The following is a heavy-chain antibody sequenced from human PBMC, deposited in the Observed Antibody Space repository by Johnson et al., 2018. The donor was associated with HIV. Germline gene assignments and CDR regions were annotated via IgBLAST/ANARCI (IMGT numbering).Heavy chain of an antibody. CDR2: IWYDGSNK. J-gene: IGHJ3*01. V-gene: IGHV3-33*01. Sequence: QVQLVESGGGVVQPGRSLRLSCAASGFTFSSYGMHWVRQAPGKGREWVAVIWYDGSNKYYADSVKGRFTISRANSKNTLYLQMNSLRAEDTALYYCARDLPGIYDAFDLWGQGTKVTISS. CDR1: GFTFSSYG. D-gene: IGHD1-26*01. CDR3: ARDLPGIYDAFDL.